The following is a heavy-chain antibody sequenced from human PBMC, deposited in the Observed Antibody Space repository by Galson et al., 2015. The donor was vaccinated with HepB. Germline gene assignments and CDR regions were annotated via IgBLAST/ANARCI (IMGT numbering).Heavy chain of an antibody. Sequence: SLRLSCAGSGFNFGSYAMGWVRQAPGKGLEWVATISSTVSSTFYADSVKGRFTISRDNSRKTLFLEMNSLTVEDTAVYFCAKWAGIQIWLRRAFDHWDQGTLVTVSS. CDR3: AKWAGIQIWLRRAFDH. V-gene: IGHV3-23*01. J-gene: IGHJ4*02. CDR1: GFNFGSYA. D-gene: IGHD5-18*01. CDR2: ISSTVSST.